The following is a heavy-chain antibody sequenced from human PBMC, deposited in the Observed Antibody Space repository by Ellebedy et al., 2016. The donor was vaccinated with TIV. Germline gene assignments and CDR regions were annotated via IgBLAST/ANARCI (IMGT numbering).Heavy chain of an antibody. D-gene: IGHD3-3*01. J-gene: IGHJ3*02. Sequence: GESLKISXAASGFTFDNFNIHWVRQAPGKGLEWVAVISYDGSNKYYADSVKGRFTISRDNSKNTLYLQMNSLRAEDTAVYYCARVLGFLEWPQMDDAFDIWGQGTMVTVSS. CDR3: ARVLGFLEWPQMDDAFDI. V-gene: IGHV3-30-3*01. CDR1: GFTFDNFN. CDR2: ISYDGSNK.